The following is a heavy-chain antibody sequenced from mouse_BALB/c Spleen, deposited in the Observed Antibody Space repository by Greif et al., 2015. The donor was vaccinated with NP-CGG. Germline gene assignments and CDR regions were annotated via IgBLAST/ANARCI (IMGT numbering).Heavy chain of an antibody. CDR1: GFTFSDYG. D-gene: IGHD1-1*01. CDR3: ARDYGSSYWYFDV. CDR2: ISNLAYSI. J-gene: IGHJ1*01. Sequence: EVMLVESGGGLVQPGGSRKLSCAASGFTFSDYGMAWVRQAPGKGPEWVAFISNLAYSIYYADTVTGRFTISRENAKNTLYLEMSSLRSEDTAMYYCARDYGSSYWYFDVWGAGTRSPSPQ. V-gene: IGHV5-15*02.